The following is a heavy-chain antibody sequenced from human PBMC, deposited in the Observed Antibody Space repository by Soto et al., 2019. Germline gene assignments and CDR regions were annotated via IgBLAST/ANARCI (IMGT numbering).Heavy chain of an antibody. CDR1: GGSISSSSYY. Sequence: PSETLSLTCIVSGGSISSSSYYWGWIRQPPGKGLEWIGTIYYSGSTYYNPSLKSRVTISVDKSKNQFSLRLSSVTAADTAVYYCAASPAGNYYDVLTGYYKSEAFGIWGQGTMVTVSS. D-gene: IGHD3-9*01. V-gene: IGHV4-39*01. J-gene: IGHJ3*02. CDR3: AASPAGNYYDVLTGYYKSEAFGI. CDR2: IYYSGST.